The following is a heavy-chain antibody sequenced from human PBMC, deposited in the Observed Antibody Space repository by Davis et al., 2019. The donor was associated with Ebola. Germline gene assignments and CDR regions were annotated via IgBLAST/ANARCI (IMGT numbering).Heavy chain of an antibody. Sequence: GESLKISCAASGFTVSSNYMSWVRQAPGKGLEWVSVIYSGGSTYYADSVKGRFTISRDNSKNTLYLQMNSLRAEDTAVYYCARLRYCSGGSCYSGWFDPWGQGTLVTVSS. CDR2: IYSGGST. CDR3: ARLRYCSGGSCYSGWFDP. J-gene: IGHJ5*02. CDR1: GFTVSSNY. V-gene: IGHV3-53*01. D-gene: IGHD2-15*01.